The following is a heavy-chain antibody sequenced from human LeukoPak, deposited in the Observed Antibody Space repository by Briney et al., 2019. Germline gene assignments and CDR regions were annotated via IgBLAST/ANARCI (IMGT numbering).Heavy chain of an antibody. J-gene: IGHJ4*02. CDR1: GFTVNTNY. Sequence: PGGSLRLSCAASGFTVNTNYMNWVRQAPGKGLEWVAVIRYDGSNKYYADSVEGRFTISRDNSKNSLYLQMNSLRVEDTAVYYCAKDLGSSPTPRGYFDYWGQGTLVTVSS. CDR2: IRYDGSNK. V-gene: IGHV3-30*02. D-gene: IGHD6-6*01. CDR3: AKDLGSSPTPRGYFDY.